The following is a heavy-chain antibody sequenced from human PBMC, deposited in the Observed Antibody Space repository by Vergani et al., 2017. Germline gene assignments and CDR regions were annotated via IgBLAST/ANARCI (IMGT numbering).Heavy chain of an antibody. D-gene: IGHD6-13*01. CDR2: ISGDGGST. Sequence: EVQLVESGGGVVQPGGSLILFCAASGFTFDDYAMHWVRQAPGEGLGWVSLISGDGGSTYYADSVKGRFTIFRDNSKNTLYLQMSSLRAEDTAVYYCSKDRGIAAAGLGYFDYWGQGTLVTVSS. CDR1: GFTFDDYA. CDR3: SKDRGIAAAGLGYFDY. V-gene: IGHV3-43*02. J-gene: IGHJ4*02.